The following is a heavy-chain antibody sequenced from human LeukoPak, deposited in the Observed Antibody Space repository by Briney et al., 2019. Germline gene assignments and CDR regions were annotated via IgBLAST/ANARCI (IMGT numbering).Heavy chain of an antibody. CDR2: ISYDGSNK. D-gene: IGHD6-19*01. CDR1: GFTFSSYG. V-gene: IGHV3-30*18. J-gene: IGHJ4*02. CDR3: AKGSGWYYFDY. Sequence: GGSLRPSCAASGFTFSSYGTHWVRQAPGKGLEWVAVISYDGSNKYYADSVKGRFTISRDNSKNTLYLQMNSLRAEDTAVYYCAKGSGWYYFDYWGQGTLVTVSS.